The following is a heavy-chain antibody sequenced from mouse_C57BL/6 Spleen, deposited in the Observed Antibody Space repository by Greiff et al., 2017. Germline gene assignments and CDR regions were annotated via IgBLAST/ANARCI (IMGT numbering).Heavy chain of an antibody. CDR2: IWTGGGT. J-gene: IGHJ4*01. Sequence: VKLVESGPGLVAPSPSLSITCTVSGFSLTSYAISWVRQPPGKGLEWLGVIWTGGGTNYNSALKSRLSISKDNSKSQVFLKMNSLQTDDTARYYCARGSNYVEYYAMDYWGQGTSVTVSS. V-gene: IGHV2-9-1*01. CDR1: GFSLTSYA. D-gene: IGHD2-5*01. CDR3: ARGSNYVEYYAMDY.